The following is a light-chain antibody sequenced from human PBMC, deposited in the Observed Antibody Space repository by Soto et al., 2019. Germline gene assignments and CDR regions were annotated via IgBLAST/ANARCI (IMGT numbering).Light chain of an antibody. Sequence: QSALTQPPSASGSPGQSVTISCTGTSSDVGGYNFVSWFQQHPGKAPKLMIYEASQRPSGVPDRFSGSKSGNTASLTVSGLQAEDEADYYCNSLGFFGTGTKVTVL. CDR1: SSDVGGYNF. CDR2: EAS. V-gene: IGLV2-8*01. CDR3: NSLGF. J-gene: IGLJ1*01.